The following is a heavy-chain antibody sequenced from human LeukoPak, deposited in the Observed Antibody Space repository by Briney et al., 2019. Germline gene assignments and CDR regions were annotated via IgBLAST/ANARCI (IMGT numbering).Heavy chain of an antibody. Sequence: SETLSLTCAVSGGSISSGGYSWSWIRQPPGKGLEWIGYIYHSGSTYYNPSLKSRVTISEDRSKNQFSLKLSSVTAADTAVYYCASYCGGGSCYSSASDIWGQGTMVTVSS. V-gene: IGHV4-30-2*01. CDR3: ASYCGGGSCYSSASDI. D-gene: IGHD2-15*01. CDR2: IYHSGST. J-gene: IGHJ3*02. CDR1: GGSISSGGYS.